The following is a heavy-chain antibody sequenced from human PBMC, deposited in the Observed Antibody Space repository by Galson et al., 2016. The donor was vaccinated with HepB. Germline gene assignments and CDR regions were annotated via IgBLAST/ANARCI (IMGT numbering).Heavy chain of an antibody. CDR1: GYNFDHYG. Sequence: SVKVSCKASGYNFDHYGITWVRQAPGQGLEWMGWIAVHNGNTNYAQKMRGRVTMTTDAATSTTYMERRSLRSDDTDVYYCARGGGRGGSDYWGQGTLVTVTS. J-gene: IGHJ4*02. CDR3: ARGGGRGGSDY. D-gene: IGHD1-26*01. CDR2: IAVHNGNT. V-gene: IGHV1-18*01.